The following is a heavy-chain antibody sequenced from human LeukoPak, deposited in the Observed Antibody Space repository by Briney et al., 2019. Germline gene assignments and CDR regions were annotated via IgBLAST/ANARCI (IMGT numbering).Heavy chain of an antibody. CDR1: GGSIRTYY. J-gene: IGHJ4*02. D-gene: IGHD1-1*01. CDR3: ARRGLNWNDEYYFDY. CDR2: IYYTGGT. Sequence: SETLSLTCTVSGGSIRTYYWTWIRQPPGKGLEWIGYIYYTGGTNYNPSLKSRVTISVDTSKNQFSLKLSSVTAADTAVYYCARRGLNWNDEYYFDYWGQGTLVTVSS. V-gene: IGHV4-59*12.